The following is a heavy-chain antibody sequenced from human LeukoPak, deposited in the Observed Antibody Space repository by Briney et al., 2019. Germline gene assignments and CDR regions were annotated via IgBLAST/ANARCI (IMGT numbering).Heavy chain of an antibody. CDR3: ASIGMNMVRGVEERYFDY. Sequence: GGSLRLSCAASGFTFNNYWMHWVRQAPGKGLVWVSHINSDGSSTTYADSVKGRFTISRDNAKNTLYLQMNSLRAEDTALYYCASIGMNMVRGVEERYFDYWGQGTLVTVSS. J-gene: IGHJ4*02. D-gene: IGHD3-10*01. V-gene: IGHV3-74*03. CDR2: INSDGSST. CDR1: GFTFNNYW.